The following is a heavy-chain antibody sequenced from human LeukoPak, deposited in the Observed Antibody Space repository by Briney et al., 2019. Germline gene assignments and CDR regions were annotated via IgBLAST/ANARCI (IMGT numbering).Heavy chain of an antibody. CDR2: INPNSGGT. J-gene: IGHJ3*02. V-gene: IGHV1-2*02. D-gene: IGHD6-19*01. Sequence: ASVKVSCKASGYTFTGYYMHWVRQAPGQGLEWMGWINPNSGGTNYAQKFKGRVTMTRDTSISTAYMELSRLRSDDTAVYYCARDLQWLGLDAFDIWGQGTMVTVSS. CDR3: ARDLQWLGLDAFDI. CDR1: GYTFTGYY.